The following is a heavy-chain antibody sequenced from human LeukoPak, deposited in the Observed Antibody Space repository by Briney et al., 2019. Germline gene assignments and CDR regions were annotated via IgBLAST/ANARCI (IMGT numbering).Heavy chain of an antibody. D-gene: IGHD3-9*01. CDR1: GYTFTSYD. CDR3: ARSHANLRYFDCLHQHYFDD. V-gene: IGHV1-8*03. Sequence: ASVKVSCKASGYTFTSYDINWVRQAPGQGLEWKGWMNPNSGNTGYAQKFQGRVTITRNTSISTAYMELSSLRSEDTAVYYCARSHANLRYFDCLHQHYFDDWGQGTLVTVSS. CDR2: MNPNSGNT. J-gene: IGHJ4*02.